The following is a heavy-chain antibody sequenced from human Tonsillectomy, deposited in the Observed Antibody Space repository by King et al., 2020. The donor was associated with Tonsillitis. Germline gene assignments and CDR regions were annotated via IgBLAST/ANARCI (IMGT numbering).Heavy chain of an antibody. CDR1: GGSMNGRY. J-gene: IGHJ5*02. Sequence: QLQESGPGLVKPSETLSLTCTVSGGSMNGRYWSWIRQAPGKGLEWIGYIYYSGSTIYNPSLKSRVTISIDMSRNQVSLRLSSVTAADTAVYYCARDQLPGNWFDPWGQGTLVTVSS. CDR2: IYYSGST. D-gene: IGHD5-24*01. V-gene: IGHV4-59*11. CDR3: ARDQLPGNWFDP.